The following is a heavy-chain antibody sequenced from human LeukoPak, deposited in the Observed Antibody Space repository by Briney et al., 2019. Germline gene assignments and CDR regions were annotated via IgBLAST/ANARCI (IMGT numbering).Heavy chain of an antibody. Sequence: GGSLRLSCAASGFTSSSYSMNWVRQAPGKGLEWVSSISSSSSYIYYADSVKGRFTISGDNAKNSLYLQMNSLRAEDTAVYYCAHNYDILTAQFDYWGQGTLVTVSS. CDR3: AHNYDILTAQFDY. J-gene: IGHJ4*02. CDR2: ISSSSSYI. CDR1: GFTSSSYS. D-gene: IGHD3-9*01. V-gene: IGHV3-21*01.